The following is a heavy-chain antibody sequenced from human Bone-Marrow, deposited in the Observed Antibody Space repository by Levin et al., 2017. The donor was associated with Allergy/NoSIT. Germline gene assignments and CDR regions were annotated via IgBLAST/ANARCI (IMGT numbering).Heavy chain of an antibody. CDR1: GFTFDDYA. J-gene: IGHJ3*02. CDR2: ISWNSGSI. Sequence: PGGSLRLSCAASGFTFDDYAMHWVRQAPGKGLEWVSGISWNSGSIGYADSVKGRFTISRDNAKNSLYLQMNSLRAEDTALYYCAKDNNSSGWYVMLGSRSAFDIWGQGTMVTVSS. CDR3: AKDNNSSGWYVMLGSRSAFDI. D-gene: IGHD6-19*01. V-gene: IGHV3-9*01.